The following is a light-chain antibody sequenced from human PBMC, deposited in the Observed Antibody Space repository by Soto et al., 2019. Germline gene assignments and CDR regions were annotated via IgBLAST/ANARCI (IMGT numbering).Light chain of an antibody. CDR1: QSISSY. Sequence: DIQITQSPSSLSASVGDRGTMPCRASQSISSYLTWYQQKPGKAPKLQIYAASSLQSGVPSRLSGSGSGTDFTLTIRSLQPEDFATYYCQQSYSTPTFGQGTRLEI. J-gene: IGKJ5*01. V-gene: IGKV1-39*01. CDR2: AAS. CDR3: QQSYSTPT.